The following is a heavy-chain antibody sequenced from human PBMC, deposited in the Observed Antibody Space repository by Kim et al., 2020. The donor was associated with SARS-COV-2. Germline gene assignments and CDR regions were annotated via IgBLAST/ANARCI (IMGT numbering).Heavy chain of an antibody. CDR3: ARAFGSPDVSGEEYFQH. CDR1: GYTFTSYA. D-gene: IGHD3-10*01. CDR2: INAGNGNT. V-gene: IGHV1-3*01. Sequence: ASVKVSCKASGYTFTSYAMHWVRQAPGQRLEWMGWINAGNGNTKYSQKFQGRVTITRDTSASTAYMELSSLRSEDTAVYYCARAFGSPDVSGEEYFQHWGQGTLVTVSS. J-gene: IGHJ1*01.